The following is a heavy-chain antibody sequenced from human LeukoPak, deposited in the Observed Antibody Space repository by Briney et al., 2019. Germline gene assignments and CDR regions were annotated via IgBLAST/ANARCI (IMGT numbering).Heavy chain of an antibody. CDR2: IKQDGSEK. V-gene: IGHV3-7*01. D-gene: IGHD6-13*01. Sequence: GGPLRLSCAASGFTFSTYWMSWVRQAPGKGLEWVANIKQDGSEKYYVDSVKGRFTISRDNAKNSLYLQMNSLRAEDTAMYYCARDSAGNDYWGQGTLVTVSS. J-gene: IGHJ4*02. CDR3: ARDSAGNDY. CDR1: GFTFSTYW.